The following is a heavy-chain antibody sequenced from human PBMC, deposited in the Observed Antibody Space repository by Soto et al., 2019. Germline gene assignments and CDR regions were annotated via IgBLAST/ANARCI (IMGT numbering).Heavy chain of an antibody. CDR3: AREGASSYYFDY. CDR2: INAGNGNT. J-gene: IGHJ4*02. Sequence: ASVKVSCKASGYTFTSYAMHWVRQAPGQRLEWMGWINAGNGNTKYSQKFQGRVTITRDTSARTAYMELSSLRSEDTAVYYCAREGASSYYFDYWGQGTLVTVSS. D-gene: IGHD6-6*01. CDR1: GYTFTSYA. V-gene: IGHV1-3*01.